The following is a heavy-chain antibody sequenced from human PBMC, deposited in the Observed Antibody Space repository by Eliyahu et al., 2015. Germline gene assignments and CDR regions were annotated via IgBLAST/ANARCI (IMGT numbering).Heavy chain of an antibody. CDR1: GFPFRXXA. D-gene: IGHD2-15*01. CDR2: ISYDGSNK. Sequence: QVQLVESGGGVVQPGRSLRLSXAAXGFPFRXXALPXVRXAPGKRLEWVAVISYDGSNKYYADSVKGRFTISRDNSKNTLYLQMNSLRAEDTAVYYCARDALYYCSGGSCLLRGYYYYYGMDVWGQGTTVTVSS. V-gene: IGHV3-30-3*01. J-gene: IGHJ6*02. CDR3: ARDALYYCSGGSCLLRGYYYYYGMDV.